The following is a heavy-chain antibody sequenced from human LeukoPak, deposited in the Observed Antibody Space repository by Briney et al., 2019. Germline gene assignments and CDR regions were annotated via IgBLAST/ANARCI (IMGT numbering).Heavy chain of an antibody. CDR1: GFTFSSYG. CDR3: ATTEVPCCSGGSCYRRGFDP. D-gene: IGHD2-15*01. Sequence: GGSLRLSCAASGFTFSSYGMHWVRQAPGKGLEWVAVISYDGSNKYYADSVKGRFTISRDNSKNTLYLQMNSLRAEDTAVYYCATTEVPCCSGGSCYRRGFDPWGQGTLVTVSS. J-gene: IGHJ5*02. V-gene: IGHV3-30*03. CDR2: ISYDGSNK.